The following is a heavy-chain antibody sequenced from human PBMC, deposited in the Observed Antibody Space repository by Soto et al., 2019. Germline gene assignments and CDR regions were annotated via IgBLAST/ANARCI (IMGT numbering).Heavy chain of an antibody. D-gene: IGHD2-2*01. J-gene: IGHJ6*02. Sequence: QVQLVQSGAEVKKPGSSVKVSCKASGGTFSSYAISWVRQAPGQGLEWMGGIIPIFGTANYAQKFRGRVTITADESTSTAYMELSSLRSEDTAVYYCARVWVVPAAIPYYGMDVWGQGTTVTVSS. V-gene: IGHV1-69*01. CDR2: IIPIFGTA. CDR1: GGTFSSYA. CDR3: ARVWVVPAAIPYYGMDV.